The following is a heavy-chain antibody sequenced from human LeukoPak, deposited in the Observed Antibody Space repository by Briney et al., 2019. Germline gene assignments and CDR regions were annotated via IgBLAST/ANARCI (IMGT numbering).Heavy chain of an antibody. CDR3: AREDKMIGDAFDI. CDR1: GYTFTGYY. Sequence: ASVKVSCKASGYTFTGYYMHWVRQAPGQGLEWMGWINPNSGGTNYAQKFQGRVTMTRDTSISTAYMELSRLRSDDTAVYYCAREDKMIGDAFDIWGQGTMVTVSS. J-gene: IGHJ3*02. V-gene: IGHV1-2*02. CDR2: INPNSGGT. D-gene: IGHD3-22*01.